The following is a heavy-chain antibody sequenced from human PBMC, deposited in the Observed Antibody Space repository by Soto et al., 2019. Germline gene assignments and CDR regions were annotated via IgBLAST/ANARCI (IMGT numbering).Heavy chain of an antibody. J-gene: IGHJ5*01. CDR1: GGSMRGYC. D-gene: IGHD3-22*01. CDR2: VCDTATT. Sequence: QVQLQESGPRLVKPSETLSLTCTVSGGSMRGYCWSWVRQPAGKGLDWIGRVCDTATTNYNPSLNSRVTMSIDTSKNQFFLKVTSVTAADTAVYYCARGPQLVKNWFDSWGQGTLVTVSS. V-gene: IGHV4-4*07. CDR3: ARGPQLVKNWFDS.